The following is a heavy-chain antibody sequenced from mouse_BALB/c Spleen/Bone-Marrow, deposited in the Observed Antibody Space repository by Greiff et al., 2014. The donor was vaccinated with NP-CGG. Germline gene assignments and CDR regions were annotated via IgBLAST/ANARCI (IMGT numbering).Heavy chain of an antibody. V-gene: IGHV1S81*02. CDR3: TRRRTWDFGY. J-gene: IGHJ2*01. D-gene: IGHD4-1*01. Sequence: VKLQESGAELVKPGASVKLSCKASGYTFTSYYMYWVKQRPGQGLEWIGEINPSNGGTNFNEKFKSRATLTVDKSSSTAYMQLSSLTSEDSAVYYCTRRRTWDFGYWGQGTTLTVSS. CDR1: GYTFTSYY. CDR2: INPSNGGT.